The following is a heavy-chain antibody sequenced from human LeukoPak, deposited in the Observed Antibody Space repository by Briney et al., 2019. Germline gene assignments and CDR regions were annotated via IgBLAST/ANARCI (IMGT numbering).Heavy chain of an antibody. CDR1: GGSIGTYY. Sequence: SETLSLTCTVSGGSIGTYYWSWIRQPPGKGLEWIGYIYYSGSTNYSPSLQCRVTISVDTSRNQFSLRLSSVTAADTAMYYCARSGTKTNGFDYWGQGTLVTVSS. J-gene: IGHJ4*02. CDR3: ARSGTKTNGFDY. CDR2: IYYSGST. V-gene: IGHV4-59*01. D-gene: IGHD2-8*01.